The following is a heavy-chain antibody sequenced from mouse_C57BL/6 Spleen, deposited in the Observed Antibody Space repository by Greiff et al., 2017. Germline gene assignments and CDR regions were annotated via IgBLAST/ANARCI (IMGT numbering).Heavy chain of an antibody. D-gene: IGHD2-2*01. J-gene: IGHJ2*01. CDR2: IDPSDSYP. Sequence: VQLQQPGAELVMPGASVKLSCKASGYTFTSYWMNWVKQRTGQGLEWIGDIDPSDSYPNYNQKFKGKSTLTVDKSSSTAYMQLSSLTSEDSAVYYCARLVTTGDYWGQVTTLTVSS. V-gene: IGHV1-69*01. CDR1: GYTFTSYW. CDR3: ARLVTTGDY.